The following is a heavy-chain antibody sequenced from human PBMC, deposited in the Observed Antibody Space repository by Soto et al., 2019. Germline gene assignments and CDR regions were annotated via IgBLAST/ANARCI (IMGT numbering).Heavy chain of an antibody. D-gene: IGHD5-12*01. CDR3: ARDPEKYSGSDLGIDY. Sequence: GGSLRLSCAASGFTFTNYEMNWARQAPGKGLEWISYISSSGKTISYADSVKGRFTISRDNAKNSLYLQMNSLRAEDTAVYYCARDPEKYSGSDLGIDYWGQGTLVTVSS. V-gene: IGHV3-48*03. CDR1: GFTFTNYE. J-gene: IGHJ4*02. CDR2: ISSSGKTI.